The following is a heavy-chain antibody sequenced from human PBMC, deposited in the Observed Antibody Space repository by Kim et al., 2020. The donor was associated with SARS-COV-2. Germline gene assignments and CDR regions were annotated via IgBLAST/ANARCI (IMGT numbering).Heavy chain of an antibody. Sequence: GGSLRLSCAASGFTFSSYAMSWVRQAPGKGLEWVSAISGSGGSTYYADSVKGRFTISRDNSKNTLYLQMNSLRAEDTAVYYCAKDDFYCGGDCYSGGYYGMDVWGQGTTVTVSS. CDR1: GFTFSSYA. V-gene: IGHV3-23*01. D-gene: IGHD2-21*02. CDR3: AKDDFYCGGDCYSGGYYGMDV. J-gene: IGHJ6*02. CDR2: ISGSGGST.